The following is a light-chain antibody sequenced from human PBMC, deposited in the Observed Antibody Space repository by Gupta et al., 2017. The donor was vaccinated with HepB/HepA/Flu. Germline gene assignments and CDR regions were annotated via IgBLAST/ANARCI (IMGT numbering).Light chain of an antibody. V-gene: IGLV2-11*01. J-gene: IGLJ1*01. Sequence: HSALTQPRSVSGSPGQSVTISCTGTNSDVVFYNQVSWYQHHPGRALMLVIYDVTKRPSGVPDRFSGSNSGNTASLTISVLQAEDEADYYCCSSAATYSYLFGTGTKVTGL. CDR1: NSDVVFYNQ. CDR3: CSSAATYSYL. CDR2: DVT.